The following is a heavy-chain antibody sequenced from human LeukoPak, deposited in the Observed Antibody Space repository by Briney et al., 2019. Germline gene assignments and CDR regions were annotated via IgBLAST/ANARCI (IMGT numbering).Heavy chain of an antibody. CDR2: ISGSGGST. CDR1: GFTFSSYA. CDR3: AKDGEYYGSGSYSDY. D-gene: IGHD3-10*01. V-gene: IGHV3-23*01. Sequence: PGGSLRLSCAASGFTFSSYAMSWVRQAPGKGLEWVSAISGSGGSTYYADSVKGRFTISRGNSKNTLYLQMNSLRAEDTAVYYCAKDGEYYGSGSYSDYWGQGTLVTVSS. J-gene: IGHJ4*02.